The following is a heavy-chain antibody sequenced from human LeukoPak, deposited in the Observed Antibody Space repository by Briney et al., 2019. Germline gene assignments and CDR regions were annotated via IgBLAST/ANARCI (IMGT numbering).Heavy chain of an antibody. CDR2: IYYSGST. J-gene: IGHJ4*02. CDR1: GGSISSGDYY. V-gene: IGHV4-30-4*01. Sequence: SETLSLTCTVSGGSISSGDYYWSWIRQPPGKGLEWIGYIYYSGSTYYNLSLKSRVTISVDTSKNQFSLKLSSVTAADTAVYYCARSLTTVTERGEFDYWGQGTLVTVSS. CDR3: ARSLTTVTERGEFDY. D-gene: IGHD4-17*01.